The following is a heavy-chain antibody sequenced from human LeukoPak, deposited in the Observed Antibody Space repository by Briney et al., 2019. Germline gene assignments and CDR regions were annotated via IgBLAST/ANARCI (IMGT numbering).Heavy chain of an antibody. CDR2: ISYDGSNK. CDR1: GFTFSSYA. V-gene: IGHV3-30*04. Sequence: GGSLRLSCAASGFTFSSYAMHWVRQAPGKGLEWVAVISYDGSNKYYADSVKGRFTISRDNSKNTLYLQMNSLRAEDTAVYYCARGRKITMVRGVIITYYYYGMDVWGQGTTVTVSS. J-gene: IGHJ6*02. D-gene: IGHD3-10*01. CDR3: ARGRKITMVRGVIITYYYYGMDV.